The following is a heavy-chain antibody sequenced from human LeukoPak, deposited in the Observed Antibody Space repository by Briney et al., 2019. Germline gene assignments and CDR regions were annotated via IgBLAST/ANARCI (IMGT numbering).Heavy chain of an antibody. D-gene: IGHD1-26*01. Sequence: GGSLRLSCAASGFTFSDYYMSWIRQAPGKGLEWVSYISSSSSYIYYADSVKGRFTISRDNAKNSLYLQMNSLRAEDTAVYYCARRIVGATRGYFDYWGQGTLVTVSS. CDR2: ISSSSSYI. CDR1: GFTFSDYY. V-gene: IGHV3-11*06. CDR3: ARRIVGATRGYFDY. J-gene: IGHJ4*02.